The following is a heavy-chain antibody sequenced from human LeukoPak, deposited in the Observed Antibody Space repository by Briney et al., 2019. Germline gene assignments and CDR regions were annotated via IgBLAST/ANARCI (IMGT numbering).Heavy chain of an antibody. J-gene: IGHJ3*02. D-gene: IGHD4-17*01. CDR2: IKQDGSEK. V-gene: IGHV3-7*01. CDR1: GFTFSSYA. Sequence: GGSLRLSCAASGFTFSSYAMSWVRQAPGKGLEWVANIKQDGSEKYYVDSVKGRFTISGDNAKNSLYLQMNSLRAEDAAVYYCASEPYGDYAFDIWGQGTMVTVSS. CDR3: ASEPYGDYAFDI.